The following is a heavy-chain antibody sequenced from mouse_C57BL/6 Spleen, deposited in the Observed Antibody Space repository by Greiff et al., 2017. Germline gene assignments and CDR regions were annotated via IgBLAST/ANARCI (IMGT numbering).Heavy chain of an antibody. CDR3: AREDYYGSSSHFDY. CDR1: GFTFSSYA. V-gene: IGHV5-4*01. J-gene: IGHJ2*01. Sequence: VQLKESGGGLVKPGGSLKLSCAASGFTFSSYAMSWVRQTPEKRLEWVATISDGGSYTYYPDNVKGRFTISSDNAKNNLYLQMSHLKSEDTAMYYCAREDYYGSSSHFDYWGQGTTLTVSS. D-gene: IGHD1-1*01. CDR2: ISDGGSYT.